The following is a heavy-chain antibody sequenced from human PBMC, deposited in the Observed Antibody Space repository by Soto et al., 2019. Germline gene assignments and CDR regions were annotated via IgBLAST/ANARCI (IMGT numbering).Heavy chain of an antibody. CDR2: IWYDGSNK. CDR1: GFTFSSYG. D-gene: IGHD2-2*01. V-gene: IGHV3-33*01. CDR3: ARDGPRYCSSTSCFIQYYYYYYMDV. J-gene: IGHJ6*03. Sequence: GGSLRLSCAASGFTFSSYGMHWVRQAPGKGLEWVAVIWYDGSNKYYADSVKGRFTISRDNSKNTLYLQMNSLRAEDTAVYYCARDGPRYCSSTSCFIQYYYYYYMDVWGKGTTVTVSS.